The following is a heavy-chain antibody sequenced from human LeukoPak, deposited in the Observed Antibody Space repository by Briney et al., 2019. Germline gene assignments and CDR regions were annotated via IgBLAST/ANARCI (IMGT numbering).Heavy chain of an antibody. CDR3: AKDRGTGCSSTSCYGFDP. D-gene: IGHD2-2*01. Sequence: PGGSLRLSCAASGFTFSSYAMSWVRQAPGKGLEWVSAISGSGGSTYYADSVKGRFTISRGNSKNTLYLQMNSLRAEDTAVYYCAKDRGTGCSSTSCYGFDPWGQGTLVTVSS. CDR2: ISGSGGST. CDR1: GFTFSSYA. J-gene: IGHJ5*02. V-gene: IGHV3-23*01.